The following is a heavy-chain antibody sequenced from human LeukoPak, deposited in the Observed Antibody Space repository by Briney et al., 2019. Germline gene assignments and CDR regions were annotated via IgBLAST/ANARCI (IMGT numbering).Heavy chain of an antibody. CDR3: TRGGGLLFLAYYFDY. J-gene: IGHJ4*02. CDR1: GFTFGDYA. D-gene: IGHD2-21*02. Sequence: GGSLRLSCTASGFTFGDYAMSWVRQAPGKGLEWVGFIRSKAYGGTTEYAASVKGRFTISRDDSKSIAYLQMDSLKTEDTAVYYCTRGGGLLFLAYYFDYWGQGTLVTVSS. CDR2: IRSKAYGGTT. V-gene: IGHV3-49*04.